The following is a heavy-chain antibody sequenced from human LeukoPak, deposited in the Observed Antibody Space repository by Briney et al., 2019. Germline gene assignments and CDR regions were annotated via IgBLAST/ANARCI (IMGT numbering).Heavy chain of an antibody. V-gene: IGHV4-30-4*08. J-gene: IGHJ5*02. CDR3: ARDLRRVAVTTLGWFDP. CDR2: IYYSGST. D-gene: IGHD4-17*01. CDR1: GFTFSSYA. Sequence: LRLSCAASGFTFSSYAMSWVRQAPGKGLEWIGYIYYSGSTYYNPSLKSRVTISVDTSKNQFSLKLSSVTAADTAVYYCARDLRRVAVTTLGWFDPWGQGTLVTVSS.